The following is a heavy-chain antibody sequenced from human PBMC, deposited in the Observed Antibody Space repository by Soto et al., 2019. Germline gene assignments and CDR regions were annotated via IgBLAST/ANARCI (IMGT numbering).Heavy chain of an antibody. Sequence: GSLGLPCSASGFTFSSYWMHWVRQAPGKGLGWVSSIKSEGSNTGYADSVKGRFTISRDNAKNTLYLQMNILRAEDTAVYYCARVPTGVGGVMKFDPWGLGTLVTVSS. CDR2: IKSEGSNT. V-gene: IGHV3-74*01. J-gene: IGHJ5*02. D-gene: IGHD3-16*01. CDR3: ARVPTGVGGVMKFDP. CDR1: GFTFSSYW.